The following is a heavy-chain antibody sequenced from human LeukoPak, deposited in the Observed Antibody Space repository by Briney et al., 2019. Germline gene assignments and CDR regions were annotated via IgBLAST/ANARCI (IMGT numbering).Heavy chain of an antibody. D-gene: IGHD6-19*01. Sequence: GGSLRLSCAASGFTFSSYWMHWVRQAPGKGLEWVAVIWDDGSEKYYAGFVEGRFAISRDNSKNTLYLQMNSLRTEDTAVYYCATSYSTGWSRGYFDYWGQGTLVTVSS. CDR2: IWDDGSEK. J-gene: IGHJ4*02. CDR1: GFTFSSYW. CDR3: ATSYSTGWSRGYFDY. V-gene: IGHV3-33*08.